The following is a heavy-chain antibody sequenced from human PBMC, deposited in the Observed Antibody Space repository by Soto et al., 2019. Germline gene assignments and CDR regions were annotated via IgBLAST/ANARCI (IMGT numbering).Heavy chain of an antibody. J-gene: IGHJ4*02. CDR2: IYYSGST. V-gene: IGHV4-59*08. CDR1: GGSISSYY. Sequence: SETLSLTCTVSGGSISSYYWSWIRQPPGKGLEWIGYIYYSGSTNYNPSLKSRVTISVDTSKNQFSLKLSSVAAADTAVYYCARLRSGSYLYYFDYWGQGTLVTVSS. D-gene: IGHD3-10*01. CDR3: ARLRSGSYLYYFDY.